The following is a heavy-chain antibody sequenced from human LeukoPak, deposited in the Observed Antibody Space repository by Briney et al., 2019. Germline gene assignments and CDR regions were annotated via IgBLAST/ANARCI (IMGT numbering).Heavy chain of an antibody. CDR3: ARVGGYSYGGYYYYYYMDV. CDR2: IYYSGST. J-gene: IGHJ6*03. V-gene: IGHV4-30-4*08. CDR1: GGSISSGDYY. Sequence: PSQTLSLTRTVSGGSISSGDYYWSWIRQPPGKGPEWIGYIYYSGSTYYNPSLKSRVTISVDTSKNQFSLKLSSVTAADTAVYYCARVGGYSYGGYYYYYYMDVWGKGTTVTVSS. D-gene: IGHD5-18*01.